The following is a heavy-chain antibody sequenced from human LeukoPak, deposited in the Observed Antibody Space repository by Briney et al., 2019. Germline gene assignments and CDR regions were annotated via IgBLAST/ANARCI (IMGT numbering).Heavy chain of an antibody. D-gene: IGHD2-2*02. CDR1: GGSISSSSYY. J-gene: IGHJ4*02. V-gene: IGHV4-39*01. CDR2: IYYSGST. CDR3: ARLRCSSTSCYTGETYYFDY. Sequence: SETLSLTCTVSGGSISSSSYYWGWIRQPPGKGLEWIGSIYYSGSTYHNPSLKSRVTISVDTSKNQFSLKLSSVTAADTAVYYCARLRCSSTSCYTGETYYFDYWGQGTLVTVSS.